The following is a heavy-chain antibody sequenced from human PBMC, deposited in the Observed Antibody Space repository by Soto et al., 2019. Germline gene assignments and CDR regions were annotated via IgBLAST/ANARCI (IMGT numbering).Heavy chain of an antibody. V-gene: IGHV3-9*01. D-gene: IGHD6-19*01. CDR2: INWNSGSI. CDR3: AKYTSSGGLVKGAFDL. J-gene: IGHJ3*01. Sequence: EVQLVESGGGLVQPGRSLRLSCAASGFTFDDYAMHWVRQAPGKGLEWVSNINWNSGSIGYADSVKGRFTISRDNAKNALYLQMNSLRDEDTALYYCAKYTSSGGLVKGAFDLWGQGTMVTVSS. CDR1: GFTFDDYA.